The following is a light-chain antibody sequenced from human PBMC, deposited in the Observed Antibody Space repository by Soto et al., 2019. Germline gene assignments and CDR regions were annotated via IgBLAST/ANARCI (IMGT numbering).Light chain of an antibody. CDR1: QDIDMW. V-gene: IGKV1D-12*01. Sequence: DVQMTQSPSSVSASVGDRVIISCRASQDIDMWLAWFQHKPGKAPKLLISTASSLQSGVPSRFSGSGSGTDFTLTIASLQFEDFATYYCLQSYTFPYTFGLGTKLEIK. CDR2: TAS. CDR3: LQSYTFPYT. J-gene: IGKJ2*01.